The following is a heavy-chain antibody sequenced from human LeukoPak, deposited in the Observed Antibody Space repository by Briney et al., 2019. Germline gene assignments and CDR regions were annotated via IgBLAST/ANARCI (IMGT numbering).Heavy chain of an antibody. V-gene: IGHV1-46*01. D-gene: IGHD3-22*01. CDR2: INPSGGST. Sequence: ASVKVSCKASGYTFTSYYMHWVRQAPGQGLEWMGIINPSGGSTSYAQKFQGRVTMTRDTSTSTVYMELSSLRSEDTAVYYCARDHTNYYDSSGYSGYFDYWGQGTLVIVSS. J-gene: IGHJ4*02. CDR3: ARDHTNYYDSSGYSGYFDY. CDR1: GYTFTSYY.